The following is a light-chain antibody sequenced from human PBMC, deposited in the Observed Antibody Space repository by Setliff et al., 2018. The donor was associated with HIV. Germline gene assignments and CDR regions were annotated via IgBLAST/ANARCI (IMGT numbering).Light chain of an antibody. J-gene: IGLJ1*01. CDR3: SSYTSSTPLYV. CDR2: DVS. CDR1: SSDVGGYNY. V-gene: IGLV2-14*03. Sequence: QSALTQPASVSGSPGHSITISCTGTSSDVGGYNYVPWYQQHPGKAPKLMISDVSNGPSGVSNRFSGSKSGNTASLTISGLQAEDEADYYCSSYTSSTPLYVFGTGTKVTVL.